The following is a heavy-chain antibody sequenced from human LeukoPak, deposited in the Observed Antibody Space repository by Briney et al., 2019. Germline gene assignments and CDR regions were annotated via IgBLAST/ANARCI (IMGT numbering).Heavy chain of an antibody. CDR3: ARTQGLYDSSGYSRFDP. D-gene: IGHD3-22*01. V-gene: IGHV1-69*13. J-gene: IGHJ5*02. CDR2: IIPIFGTA. Sequence: ASVKVSCKASGGTFSSYAISWVRQAPGQGLEWMGGIIPIFGTANYAQKFQGRVTITADESTSTAYMELSSLRSEDTAVYYCARTQGLYDSSGYSRFDPWGQGTLVTVSS. CDR1: GGTFSSYA.